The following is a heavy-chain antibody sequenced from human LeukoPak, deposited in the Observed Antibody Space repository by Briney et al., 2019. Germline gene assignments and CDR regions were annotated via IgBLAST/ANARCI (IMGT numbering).Heavy chain of an antibody. CDR2: INAGNGNT. J-gene: IGHJ4*02. CDR1: GYTFTSYA. CDR3: ARESWWLALDY. Sequence: GASVTVSFKASGYTFTSYAMHWVRQAPGQRLEWMGWINAGNGNTKYSQKFQGRVTITRDTSASTAYMELSSLRSEDTAVYYCARESWWLALDYWGQGTLVTVSS. D-gene: IGHD6-19*01. V-gene: IGHV1-3*01.